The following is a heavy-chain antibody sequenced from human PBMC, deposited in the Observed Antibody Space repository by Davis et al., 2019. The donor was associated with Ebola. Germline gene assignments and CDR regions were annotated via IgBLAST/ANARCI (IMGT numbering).Heavy chain of an antibody. CDR3: ARVNYDFWSGYDY. D-gene: IGHD3-3*01. J-gene: IGHJ4*02. V-gene: IGHV1-8*01. CDR2: MNPNSGNT. Sequence: ASVKVSCKASGYTFTSYDINWVRQATGQGLEWMGWMNPNSGNTGYAQKLQGRVTMTTDTSTSTAYMELRSLRSDDTAVYYCARVNYDFWSGYDYWGQGTLVTVSS. CDR1: GYTFTSYD.